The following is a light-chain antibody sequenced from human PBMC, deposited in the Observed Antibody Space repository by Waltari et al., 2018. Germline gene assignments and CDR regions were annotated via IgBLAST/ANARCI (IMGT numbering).Light chain of an antibody. CDR1: ALSKDY. J-gene: IGLJ1*01. CDR2: KDT. Sequence: SLELTQPPSVSVSPGQTARISCSGDALSKDYSYWYQQRAGQAPVLLIYKDTERPSGIPDRFSAATSGTTATLTISGVQAEDEADYYCQSADTTRTDYIFGGGTKVTVL. CDR3: QSADTTRTDYI. V-gene: IGLV3-25*03.